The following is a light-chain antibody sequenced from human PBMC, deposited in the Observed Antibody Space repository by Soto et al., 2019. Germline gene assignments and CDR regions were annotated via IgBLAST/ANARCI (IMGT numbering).Light chain of an antibody. CDR3: QQYDHSPRT. CDR2: GVS. J-gene: IGKJ1*01. Sequence: ETVLSPSPGTLSVSPGERATLSCRASQALQRSFLAWYQHKPGQSPRLLISGVSSRAAGVPDRFSGSGSGTDFTLTISRLEPQDSAVYFCQQYDHSPRTFGQGTKVDIK. CDR1: QALQRSF. V-gene: IGKV3-20*01.